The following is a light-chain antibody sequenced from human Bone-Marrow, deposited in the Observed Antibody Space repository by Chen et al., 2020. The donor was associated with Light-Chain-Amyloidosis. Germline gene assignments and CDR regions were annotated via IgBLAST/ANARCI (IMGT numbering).Light chain of an antibody. CDR3: QVWDRSSDRPV. J-gene: IGLJ3*02. V-gene: IGLV3-21*02. CDR2: DDS. CDR1: NIGSTS. Sequence: SYVLTQPSSVSVAPGQTATIACGGNNIGSTSVHWYQQTPGQAPLLVVYDDSDRPSGIPERLSGSNAGNTATLTISMVEAGDEADYYCQVWDRSSDRPVFGGGTKLPVL.